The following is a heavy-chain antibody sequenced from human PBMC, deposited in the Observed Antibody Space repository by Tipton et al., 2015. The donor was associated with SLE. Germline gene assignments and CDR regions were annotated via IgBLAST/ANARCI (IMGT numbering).Heavy chain of an antibody. V-gene: IGHV4-31*03. Sequence: TLSLTCTVSGGSISSGGYYWSWIRQHPGKGLEWIGYIYYSGSTYYNPSLKSRVTISVDTSKNQFSLKLSSVTAADTAAYYCARDEVVVAAKGGMDVWGQGTTVTVSS. CDR3: ARDEVVVAAKGGMDV. CDR1: GGSISSGGYY. D-gene: IGHD2-15*01. CDR2: IYYSGST. J-gene: IGHJ6*02.